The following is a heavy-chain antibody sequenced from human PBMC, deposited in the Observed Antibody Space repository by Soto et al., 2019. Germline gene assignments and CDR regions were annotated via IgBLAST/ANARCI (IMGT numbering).Heavy chain of an antibody. CDR1: GGTFSSYA. D-gene: IGHD6-19*01. Sequence: SVKVSCKASGGTFSSYAISWVRQAPGQGLEWMGGIIPIFGTANYAQKFQGRVTITADESTSTAYMELSSLRSEDTAVYYCESSSSGWIDTWGQGTLVTVSS. V-gene: IGHV1-69*13. J-gene: IGHJ5*02. CDR2: IIPIFGTA. CDR3: ESSSSGWIDT.